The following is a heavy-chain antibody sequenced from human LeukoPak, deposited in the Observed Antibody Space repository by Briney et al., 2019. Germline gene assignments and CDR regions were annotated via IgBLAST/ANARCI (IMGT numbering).Heavy chain of an antibody. CDR3: TRDRPLCGMDV. Sequence: SETLSLTCTASGGSISDYCWSWIRQPPGKGLEWIGCIYYSGSTNYNLSLKSRVTLSVDTSKNQFSLKLNSVAAADTAVYYCTRDRPLCGMDVWGQGTTVTVSS. CDR1: GGSISDYC. D-gene: IGHD3-16*01. J-gene: IGHJ6*02. CDR2: IYYSGST. V-gene: IGHV4-59*01.